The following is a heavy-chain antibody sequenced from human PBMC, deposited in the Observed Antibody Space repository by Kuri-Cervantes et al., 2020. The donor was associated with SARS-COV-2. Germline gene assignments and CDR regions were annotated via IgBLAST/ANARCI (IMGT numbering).Heavy chain of an antibody. J-gene: IGHJ3*02. Sequence: GSLRLSCTVSGGSISSYYWSWIRQPPGKGLGGGGYIYYSGSTNYNPSLKSRVTISVDTSKNQFSLKLSSVTAADTAVYYCARVRIFGVPGFAFDIWGQGTMVTVSS. CDR2: IYYSGST. D-gene: IGHD3-3*01. CDR1: GGSISSYY. CDR3: ARVRIFGVPGFAFDI. V-gene: IGHV4-59*01.